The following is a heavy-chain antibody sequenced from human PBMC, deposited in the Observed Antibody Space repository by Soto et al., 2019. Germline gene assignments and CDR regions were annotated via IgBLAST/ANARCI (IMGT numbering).Heavy chain of an antibody. J-gene: IGHJ4*02. V-gene: IGHV1-69*02. CDR2: IIPILGIA. Sequence: QVQLVQSGAEVKKPGSSVKVSCKASGGTFSSYTISWVRQAPGQGLEWMGRIIPILGIANYAQKFQGRVTTTADKSTSTAYMEMSSLRSEDTAVYYFARVGVAYYDILTGYPEGDWGQGTLVTVFS. D-gene: IGHD3-9*01. CDR1: GGTFSSYT. CDR3: ARVGVAYYDILTGYPEGD.